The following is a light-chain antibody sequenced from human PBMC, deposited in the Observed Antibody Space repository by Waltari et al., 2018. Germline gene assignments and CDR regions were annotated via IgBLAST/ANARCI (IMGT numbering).Light chain of an antibody. V-gene: IGLV1-44*01. Sequence: QSVLTQPPSTSGTPGQRVTISCSGRSSNIGSNTVNWYQQLPGTAPKLLIYTNNQRPSGVPDRFSGSRSGTSASLAISGLQSEDEAGYHCAAWDDSLNGVVFGGGTKVTVL. CDR3: AAWDDSLNGVV. CDR2: TNN. J-gene: IGLJ2*01. CDR1: SSNIGSNT.